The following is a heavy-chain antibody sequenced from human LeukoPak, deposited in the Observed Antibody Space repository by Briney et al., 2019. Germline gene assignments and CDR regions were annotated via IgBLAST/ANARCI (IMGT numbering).Heavy chain of an antibody. CDR1: GYTFNTYW. Sequence: GESLKISCKGSGYTFNTYWVGWVRQMPGKGLEWIGIIYPGDSDIRYSPSFRGQVTISADKSSSTAYLQWSSLKASDTAMYYCARRDASAWYYFDYWGQGTLVTVSS. CDR3: ARRDASAWYYFDY. D-gene: IGHD6-19*01. J-gene: IGHJ4*02. CDR2: IYPGDSDI. V-gene: IGHV5-51*01.